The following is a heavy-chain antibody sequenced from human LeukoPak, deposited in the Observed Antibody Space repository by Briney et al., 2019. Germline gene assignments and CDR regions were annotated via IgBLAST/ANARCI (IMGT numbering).Heavy chain of an antibody. Sequence: PSETLSLTCTVSGVSISSYYWSWIRQPPGKGLEWIGSLYYSGSTYYSPSLKSRVTISVDTSKYQLSLQLTSLTAADTAMYYCAATGDLTYFDYWGQGTLVTVSS. J-gene: IGHJ4*02. D-gene: IGHD1-1*01. CDR2: LYYSGST. CDR3: AATGDLTYFDY. CDR1: GVSISSYY. V-gene: IGHV4-59*04.